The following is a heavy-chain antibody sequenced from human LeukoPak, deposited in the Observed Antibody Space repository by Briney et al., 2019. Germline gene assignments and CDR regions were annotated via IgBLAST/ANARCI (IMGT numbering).Heavy chain of an antibody. CDR3: ASGYCSSTSCYKGHWFDP. J-gene: IGHJ5*02. CDR2: ISSSSSYI. Sequence: GGSLRLSCAASGFTFSSYSMNWVRQAPGKGLEWVSSISSSSSYIYYADSVKGRFTISRDKAKNSLYLQMNSLRAEDTAVYYCASGYCSSTSCYKGHWFDPWGQGTLVTVSS. D-gene: IGHD2-2*02. CDR1: GFTFSSYS. V-gene: IGHV3-21*01.